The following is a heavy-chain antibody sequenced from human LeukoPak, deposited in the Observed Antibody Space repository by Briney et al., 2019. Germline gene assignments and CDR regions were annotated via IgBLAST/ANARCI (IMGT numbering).Heavy chain of an antibody. Sequence: AGGSLRLSCAASGFTFSDYYMSWIRQAPGRGLEWISYISSPGTTRYYADSVKGRFTISRDNARNSLFLQMNSLSAEDTVIYYCARNRDGYNVDYWGQGTLVTVSS. V-gene: IGHV3-11*01. CDR1: GFTFSDYY. D-gene: IGHD5-12*01. CDR3: ARNRDGYNVDY. CDR2: ISSPGTTR. J-gene: IGHJ4*02.